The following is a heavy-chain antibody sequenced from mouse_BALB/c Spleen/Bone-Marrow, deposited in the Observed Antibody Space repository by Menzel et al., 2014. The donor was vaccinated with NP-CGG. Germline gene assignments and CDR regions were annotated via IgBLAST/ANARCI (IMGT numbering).Heavy chain of an antibody. CDR3: AWGYNYVMDY. J-gene: IGHJ4*01. CDR1: GYTFTSYN. CDR2: IYPGNGDT. D-gene: IGHD3-1*01. V-gene: IGHV1-12*01. Sequence: SGAELVKPGASVKMSCKASGYTFTSYNMHWVKQTPGQGLEWIGSIYPGNGDTSNNQKFKGKATLTADKSSSTAFMQLSSLTSEDSAVYYCAWGYNYVMDYWGQGSSVTVSS.